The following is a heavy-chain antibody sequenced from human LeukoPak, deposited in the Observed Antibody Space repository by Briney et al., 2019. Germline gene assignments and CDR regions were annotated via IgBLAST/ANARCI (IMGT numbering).Heavy chain of an antibody. CDR2: IGTAGDT. V-gene: IGHV3-13*01. Sequence: GGSLRLSCAASGFTFSNYDMHWVRQVPGKGLEWVSAIGTAGDTYYAGSVKGRFTISRENAKNSLYLQMNGLTAGDTAIYYCARGDGFDYWGQGTLVTVSS. CDR1: GFTFSNYD. CDR3: ARGDGFDY. J-gene: IGHJ4*02.